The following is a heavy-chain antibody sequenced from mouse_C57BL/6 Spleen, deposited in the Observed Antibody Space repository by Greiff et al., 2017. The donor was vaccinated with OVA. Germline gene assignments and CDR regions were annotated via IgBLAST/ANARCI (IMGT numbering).Heavy chain of an antibody. D-gene: IGHD1-1*01. CDR3: ARSRYYYGSSYWYFDV. Sequence: VQLQPGAELVKPGASVKLSCKASGYTFTSYWMQWVKQRPGQGLEWIGEIDPSDSYTNYNQKFKGKATLTVDTSSSTAYMQLSSLTSEDSAVYYCARSRYYYGSSYWYFDVWGTGTTVTVSS. CDR1: GYTFTSYW. J-gene: IGHJ1*03. V-gene: IGHV1-50*01. CDR2: IDPSDSYT.